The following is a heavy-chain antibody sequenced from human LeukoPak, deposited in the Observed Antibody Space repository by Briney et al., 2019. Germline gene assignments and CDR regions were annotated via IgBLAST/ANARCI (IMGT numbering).Heavy chain of an antibody. V-gene: IGHV4-59*01. CDR3: ARGTLWFGEWEPYFDY. J-gene: IGHJ4*02. CDR2: NYYSGST. CDR1: GGSISSYY. Sequence: SETLSLTCTVSGGSISSYYWSWIRQPPGKGLEWVGYNYYSGSTNYNPSLKSRVTISVDTSKNQFSLKLSSVTAADTAVYYCARGTLWFGEWEPYFDYWGQGTLVTVSS. D-gene: IGHD3-10*01.